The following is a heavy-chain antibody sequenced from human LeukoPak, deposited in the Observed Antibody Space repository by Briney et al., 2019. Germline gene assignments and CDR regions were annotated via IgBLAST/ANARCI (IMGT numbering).Heavy chain of an antibody. Sequence: GGSLRLSCAASGFTFSSYAMSWVRQAPGKGLEGVSVISGSGGSTYYADSVKGRFTISRDNSKNTLYLQMNSLRAEDTAVYYCASQGGLLWFGELSGGMDVWGQGTTVTVSS. CDR2: ISGSGGST. D-gene: IGHD3-10*01. CDR3: ASQGGLLWFGELSGGMDV. V-gene: IGHV3-23*01. J-gene: IGHJ6*02. CDR1: GFTFSSYA.